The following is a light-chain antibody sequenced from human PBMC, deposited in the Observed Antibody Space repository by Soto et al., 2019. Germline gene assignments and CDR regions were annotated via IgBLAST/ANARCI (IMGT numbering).Light chain of an antibody. Sequence: QSVLTQPPSVSGAPGQTVTISCTGSSSNIGAGYDVHWYQQLPGTAPKLLIYGNSNRPSGVPDRFSGSKSGTSASLAITGLQAEDEADYYCPSYDSSQSGYVFGTGTKLTVL. V-gene: IGLV1-40*01. CDR1: SSNIGAGYD. J-gene: IGLJ1*01. CDR3: PSYDSSQSGYV. CDR2: GNS.